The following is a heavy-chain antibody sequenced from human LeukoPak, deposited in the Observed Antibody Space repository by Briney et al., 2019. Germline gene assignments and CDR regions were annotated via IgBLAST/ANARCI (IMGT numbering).Heavy chain of an antibody. J-gene: IGHJ4*02. CDR2: INHSGST. V-gene: IGHV4-34*01. CDR3: ARLYSGSYIY. Sequence: SETLSLTCSVSDDSITMYYWTWIRQPPGKGLEWIGEINHSGSTNYNPSLKSRVTISVDTSKNQFSLKLSSVTAADTAVYYCARLYSGSYIYWGQGTLVTVSS. CDR1: DDSITMYY. D-gene: IGHD1-26*01.